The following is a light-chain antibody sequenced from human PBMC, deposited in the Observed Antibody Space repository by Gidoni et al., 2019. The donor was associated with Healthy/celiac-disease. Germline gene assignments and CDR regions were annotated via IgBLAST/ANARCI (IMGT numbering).Light chain of an antibody. Sequence: IQMTQSPSSLSASVGDRVTITCRASQIISSYLNWYQQKPGKAPKLLIYAASSLQSGVPSRFSGSGSGTDFTLTISSLQPEDFATYYCQQSYSTPRTFGQGTKVEIK. CDR1: QIISSY. CDR3: QQSYSTPRT. V-gene: IGKV1-39*01. CDR2: AAS. J-gene: IGKJ1*01.